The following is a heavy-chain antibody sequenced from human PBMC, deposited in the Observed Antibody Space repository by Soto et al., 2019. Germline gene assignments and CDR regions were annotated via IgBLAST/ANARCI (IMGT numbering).Heavy chain of an antibody. J-gene: IGHJ6*03. CDR3: VGTTSLQWYYMDV. CDR2: TYYRSRWYN. D-gene: IGHD1-7*01. V-gene: IGHV6-1*01. CDR1: GDSVSSNSAA. Sequence: SQTLSLTCAISGDSVSSNSAAWNWIRQSPSGGLEWLGRTYYRSRWYNDYAVSVRSRITINPDTSKNQFSLHLNSVTSEDTAVYYCVGTTSLQWYYMDVWGKGTTVTVSS.